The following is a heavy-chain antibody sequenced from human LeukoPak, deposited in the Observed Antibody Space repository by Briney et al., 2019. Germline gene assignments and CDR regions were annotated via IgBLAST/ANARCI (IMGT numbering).Heavy chain of an antibody. D-gene: IGHD3-22*01. CDR2: IYYSGST. CDR3: ARGHYYDSSGYPYYFDY. Sequence: SETLSLTCTVSGGSISSGGYYWSWIRQHPGKGLEWIGCIYYSGSTYYNPSLKSRVTISVDTSKNQFSLKLSSVTAADTAVYYCARGHYYDSSGYPYYFDYWGQGTLVTVSS. CDR1: GGSISSGGYY. J-gene: IGHJ4*02. V-gene: IGHV4-31*03.